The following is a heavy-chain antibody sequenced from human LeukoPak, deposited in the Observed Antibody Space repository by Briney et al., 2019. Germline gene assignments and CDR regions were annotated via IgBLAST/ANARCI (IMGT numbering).Heavy chain of an antibody. Sequence: GSLRLSCTASGFTFSDYAMSWVRQAPGKGLEWVGFIRSKAYGGTTEYAASVKGRFTISRDDSKSIAYLQMNSLKTEDTAVYYCTRSYSGSYFVDYWGQGTLVTVSS. CDR3: TRSYSGSYFVDY. V-gene: IGHV3-49*04. CDR1: GFTFSDYA. D-gene: IGHD1-26*01. J-gene: IGHJ4*02. CDR2: IRSKAYGGTT.